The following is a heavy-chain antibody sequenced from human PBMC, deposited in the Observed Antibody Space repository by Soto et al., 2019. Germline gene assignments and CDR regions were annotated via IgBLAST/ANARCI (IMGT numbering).Heavy chain of an antibody. J-gene: IGHJ5*02. D-gene: IGHD3-10*01. CDR1: GSTFTGYY. CDR2: INPNSGGT. V-gene: IGHV1-2*02. Sequence: ASVKVSCKASGSTFTGYYMHWVRQAPGQGLEWMGWINPNSGGTNYAQKFQGRVTMTRDTSISTAYMELSRLRSNDTAVYYCARELRKGSSIDPWGQGTLVTVSS. CDR3: ARELRKGSSIDP.